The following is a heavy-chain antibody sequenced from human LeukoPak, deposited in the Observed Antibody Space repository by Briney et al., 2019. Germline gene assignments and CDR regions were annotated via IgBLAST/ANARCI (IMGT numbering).Heavy chain of an antibody. Sequence: SETLSLTCIVSGGSISSYYWTWIRQPPGKGLEWIGYIYYSGITNYNPSLKSRVTISVDTSKNQFSLTLSSVTAADTAVYYCARQLGRYSYGLYLYYSDYWGQGTLVTVSS. V-gene: IGHV4-59*08. CDR1: GGSISSYY. CDR3: ARQLGRYSYGLYLYYSDY. CDR2: IYYSGIT. D-gene: IGHD5-18*01. J-gene: IGHJ4*02.